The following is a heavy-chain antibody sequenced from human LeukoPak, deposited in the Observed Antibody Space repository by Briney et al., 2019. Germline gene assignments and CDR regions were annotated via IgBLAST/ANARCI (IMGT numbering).Heavy chain of an antibody. CDR1: GFTLSDYY. Sequence: TGGSLRLSCAASGFTLSDYYMSWIRQAPGKGLEWVSYSSSSGSTIYYADSVKGGFAISRDNAKNSLYLQMNSLRAEDTAVYYCARRRDFIDYWGQGTLVTVSS. CDR2: SSSSGSTI. J-gene: IGHJ4*02. V-gene: IGHV3-11*01. CDR3: ARRRDFIDY. D-gene: IGHD3/OR15-3a*01.